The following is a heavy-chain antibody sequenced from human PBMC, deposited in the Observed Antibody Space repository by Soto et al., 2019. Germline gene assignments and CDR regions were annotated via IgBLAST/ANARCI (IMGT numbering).Heavy chain of an antibody. Sequence: PSETLSLTCTVSGGSISSSSYYWGWIRQPPGKGLEWIGSIYYSGSTYYNPSLKSRVTISVDTSKNQFSLKLSSVTAADTAVYYCASWTGIFGVVRRYFDYWGQGTLVTVSS. CDR3: ASWTGIFGVVRRYFDY. V-gene: IGHV4-39*01. CDR2: IYYSGST. D-gene: IGHD3-3*01. J-gene: IGHJ4*02. CDR1: GGSISSSSYY.